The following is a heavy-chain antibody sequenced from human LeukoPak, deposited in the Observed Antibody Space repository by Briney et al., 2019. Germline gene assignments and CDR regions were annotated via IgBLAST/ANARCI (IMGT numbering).Heavy chain of an antibody. CDR3: ARVYDYVWGSRIGAFDI. CDR2: IYYSGST. J-gene: IGHJ3*02. D-gene: IGHD3-16*01. V-gene: IGHV4-59*01. Sequence: SETLSLTCTVSGGSISSYYWSWIRQPPGKGLEWIGYIYYSGSTNYNPSLKSRVTISVDTSKNQFSLKLSSVTAADTAVYYCARVYDYVWGSRIGAFDIWGQGTMVTVSS. CDR1: GGSISSYY.